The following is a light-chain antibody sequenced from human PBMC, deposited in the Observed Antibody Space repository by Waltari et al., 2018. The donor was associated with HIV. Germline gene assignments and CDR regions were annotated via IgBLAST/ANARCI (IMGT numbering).Light chain of an antibody. Sequence: QSALTQPPSASGSPGQSVPISCTGTSRDVGGYTYVPWYQQHPGQAPKLMIYEVSKRPSGVPDRFSGSKSGNTASLTVSGLQAEDEADYYCSSYAGSNNFGVFGGGTKLTVL. CDR2: EVS. CDR1: SRDVGGYTY. CDR3: SSYAGSNNFGV. J-gene: IGLJ2*01. V-gene: IGLV2-8*01.